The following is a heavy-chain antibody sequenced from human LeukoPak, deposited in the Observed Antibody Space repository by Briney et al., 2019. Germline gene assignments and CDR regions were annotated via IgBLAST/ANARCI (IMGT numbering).Heavy chain of an antibody. CDR2: IKQDGSEK. V-gene: IGHV3-7*03. Sequence: PGGSLRLSCAASGFTFSSYWMSWVRQAPGKGLEWVANIKQDGSEKYYVDSVKGRFTISRDNAKNSLYLQMNSLRAEDTAVYYCAKDRTRYYYDSSGYYYVGLLWGQGTLVTVSS. CDR1: GFTFSSYW. J-gene: IGHJ4*02. CDR3: AKDRTRYYYDSSGYYYVGLL. D-gene: IGHD3-22*01.